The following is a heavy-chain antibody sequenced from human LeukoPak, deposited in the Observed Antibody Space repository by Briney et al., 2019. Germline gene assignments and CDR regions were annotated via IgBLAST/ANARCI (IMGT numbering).Heavy chain of an antibody. V-gene: IGHV1-69*06. J-gene: IGHJ4*02. D-gene: IGHD3-10*01. CDR2: IIPIFGTA. CDR3: ARDRAHYYGSGSYYN. CDR1: GYTFTSYG. Sequence: SVKVSCKASGYTFTSYGISWVRQAPGQGLEWMGGIIPIFGTANYAQKFQGRVTITADKSTSTAYMELSSLRSEDTAVYYCARDRAHYYGSGSYYNWGQGTLVTVSS.